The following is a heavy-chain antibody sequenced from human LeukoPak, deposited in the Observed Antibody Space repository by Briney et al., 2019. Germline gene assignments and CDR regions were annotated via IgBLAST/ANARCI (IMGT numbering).Heavy chain of an antibody. CDR3: ARALEQQLVQGHWFDP. CDR2: IYYSGST. Sequence: PSETLSLXCTVSGGSISSYYWSWIRQPPGKGLEWIGYIYYSGSTNYNPSLTSRVTISVDTSKNQFSLKLSSVAAADAAVYYGARALEQQLVQGHWFDPWGQGTLVTVSS. CDR1: GGSISSYY. J-gene: IGHJ5*02. V-gene: IGHV4-59*01. D-gene: IGHD6-13*01.